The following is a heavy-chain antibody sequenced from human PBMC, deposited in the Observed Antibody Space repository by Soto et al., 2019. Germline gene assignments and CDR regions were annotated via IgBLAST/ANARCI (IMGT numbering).Heavy chain of an antibody. CDR3: ARRRYGDY. D-gene: IGHD1-1*01. CDR1: GYAFTTYG. V-gene: IGHV1-18*01. CDR2: ISAHNGNT. Sequence: QVHLVQSGAEVKKPGASVKVSCQGSGYAFTTYGITWVRQAPGQGLEWMGWISAHNGNTNSAQQLQGRVTVTRDTSTSTAYMELRSLRYDDTAVYSCARRRYGDYWGQGALVTVSS. J-gene: IGHJ4*02.